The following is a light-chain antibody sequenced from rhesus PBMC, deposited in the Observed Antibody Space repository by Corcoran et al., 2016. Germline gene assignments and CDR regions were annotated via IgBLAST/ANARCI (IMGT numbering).Light chain of an antibody. CDR3: QQHHTTPRT. Sequence: DIQMAQSPSSLSASVGDRVTITCRSSRDSGNWLAWYQQKPGKDPKLLIYKASTLQSGVPSRFRGSGSGTEFTLTITSLQPGDFATDYCQQHHTTPRTVGLGTKVEIK. J-gene: IGKJ1*01. V-gene: IGKV1-21*01. CDR2: KAS. CDR1: RDSGNW.